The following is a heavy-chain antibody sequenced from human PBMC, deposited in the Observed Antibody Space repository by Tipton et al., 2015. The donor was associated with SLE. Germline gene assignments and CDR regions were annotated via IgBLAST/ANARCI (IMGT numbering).Heavy chain of an antibody. CDR3: ARLGSRTYLTLDGFYLDY. Sequence: TLSLTCTVSGGSITSGSYYWSWIRQPAGKGLEWIGRIYTSGSTNYNPSLKSRVTISVDTSKNQFSLTLSSVTAADTAVYYCARLGSRTYLTLDGFYLDYWGQGILVTVSS. CDR2: IYTSGST. D-gene: IGHD2-2*01. J-gene: IGHJ4*02. V-gene: IGHV4-61*02. CDR1: GGSITSGSYY.